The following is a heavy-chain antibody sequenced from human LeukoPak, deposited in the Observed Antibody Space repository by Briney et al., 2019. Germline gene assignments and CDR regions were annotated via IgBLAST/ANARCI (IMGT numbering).Heavy chain of an antibody. CDR2: IYYSGST. J-gene: IGHJ5*02. Sequence: PSQTLSLTCTVSGGSISSSSYYWGWIRQPPGKGLEWIGSIYYSGSTYYNPSLKSRVPISVDTSKNQFSLKLSSVTAADTAVYYCARQYYYDSSGYYYAHNWFDPWGQGTLVTVSS. V-gene: IGHV4-39*01. D-gene: IGHD3-22*01. CDR1: GGSISSSSYY. CDR3: ARQYYYDSSGYYYAHNWFDP.